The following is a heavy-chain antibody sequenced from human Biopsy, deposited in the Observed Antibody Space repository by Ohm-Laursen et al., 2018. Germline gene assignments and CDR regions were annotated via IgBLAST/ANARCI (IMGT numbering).Heavy chain of an antibody. Sequence: SLRLSCAASGFTFTSYAMHWVRQPPGKGLERVAVISYDGSGEYYADSLQGRFIISRDNPKNTVDLQMNSLRAEDTAVYFCARDGKRWDYSTYFSWHFDLWGRGTLVTVSS. CDR2: ISYDGSGE. CDR1: GFTFTSYA. V-gene: IGHV3-30*03. CDR3: ARDGKRWDYSTYFSWHFDL. D-gene: IGHD4-11*01. J-gene: IGHJ2*01.